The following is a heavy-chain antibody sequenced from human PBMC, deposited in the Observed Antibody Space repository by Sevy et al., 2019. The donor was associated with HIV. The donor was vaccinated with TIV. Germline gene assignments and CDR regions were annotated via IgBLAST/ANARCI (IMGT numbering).Heavy chain of an antibody. V-gene: IGHV4-34*01. CDR2: INHSGST. CDR3: ARIEYSSSPFDY. Sequence: SETLSLTCAVYGGSFSGYYWSWIRQSPGKGLEWIGEINHSGSTNYNPSLKSRVTISVDTSKNQFSLKLSSVTAADTAVYYCARIEYSSSPFDYWGQGTLVTVSS. CDR1: GGSFSGYY. D-gene: IGHD6-6*01. J-gene: IGHJ4*02.